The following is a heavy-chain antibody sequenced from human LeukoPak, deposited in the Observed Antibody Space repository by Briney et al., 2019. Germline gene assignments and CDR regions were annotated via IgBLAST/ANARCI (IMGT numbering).Heavy chain of an antibody. J-gene: IGHJ4*02. Sequence: PSETLSLTCAVYGGSFSGYFWGWLRQPAGKGLEWVGRLSASGTTNYNPSLRSRVTIAVDTSNNQLSLRVSSVTAADTAVYYCARPLYCSSTSCSAFDYWGQGTLVTVSS. CDR1: GGSFSGYF. CDR3: ARPLYCSSTSCSAFDY. D-gene: IGHD2-2*01. CDR2: LSASGTT. V-gene: IGHV4-59*10.